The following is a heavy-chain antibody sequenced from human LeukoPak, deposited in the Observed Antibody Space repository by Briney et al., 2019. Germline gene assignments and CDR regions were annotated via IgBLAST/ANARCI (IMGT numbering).Heavy chain of an antibody. J-gene: IGHJ4*02. D-gene: IGHD3-10*01. CDR1: GGSVSSGSYY. CDR2: IYYSGST. CDR3: ARESDTYYYGSGSFRLDY. V-gene: IGHV4-61*01. Sequence: SETLSLTCTVSGGSVSSGSYYWSWIRQPPGKGLEWTGYIYYSGSTNYNPSLKSRVTISVDTSKNQFSLKLSSVTAADTAVYYCARESDTYYYGSGSFRLDYWGQGTLVTVSS.